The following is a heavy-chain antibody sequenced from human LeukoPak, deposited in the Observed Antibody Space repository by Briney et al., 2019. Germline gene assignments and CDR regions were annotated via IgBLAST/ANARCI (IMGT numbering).Heavy chain of an antibody. V-gene: IGHV3-23*01. Sequence: GGSLRLSCATSGFTFSSYAMSWVRQAPGKGLEWVSAIKDSGGSTVYEDSVKGRFTISRDNSKNTLYLQMNTLRADDMAVYYCAKDSMGGYDYGWGVFDIWGQGTLVTVSS. J-gene: IGHJ3*02. CDR1: GFTFSSYA. D-gene: IGHD5-18*01. CDR2: IKDSGGST. CDR3: AKDSMGGYDYGWGVFDI.